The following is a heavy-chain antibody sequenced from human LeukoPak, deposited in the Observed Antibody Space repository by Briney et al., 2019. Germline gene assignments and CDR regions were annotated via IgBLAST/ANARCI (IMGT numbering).Heavy chain of an antibody. Sequence: SETLSLTCAVSGYSISSGYYWGWIRQPPGKGLEWIGSIYHSGSTYYNPSLKSRVSISVDTSKNQFSLKLSSVTAADTAVYYCAVNIVVVPAASFDYWGQGTLVTVSS. CDR3: AVNIVVVPAASFDY. CDR2: IYHSGST. V-gene: IGHV4-38-2*01. J-gene: IGHJ4*02. CDR1: GYSISSGYY. D-gene: IGHD2-2*01.